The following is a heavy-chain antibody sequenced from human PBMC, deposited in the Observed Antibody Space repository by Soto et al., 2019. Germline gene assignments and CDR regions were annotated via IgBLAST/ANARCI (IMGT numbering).Heavy chain of an antibody. CDR1: GFTFSSYG. CDR3: ASIVGATGFVY. D-gene: IGHD1-26*01. V-gene: IGHV3-33*01. CDR2: IWYDGSNK. J-gene: IGHJ4*02. Sequence: QVQLVESGGGVVQPGRSLRLSCAASGFTFSSYGMHWVRQAPGKGLEWVAVIWYDGSNKYYADSVKGRFTISRDNSKNTLYLQMNSLRAEDTAVYYCASIVGATGFVYWGQGTLVTVSS.